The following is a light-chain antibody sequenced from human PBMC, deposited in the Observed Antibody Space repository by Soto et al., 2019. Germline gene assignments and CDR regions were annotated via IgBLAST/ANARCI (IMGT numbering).Light chain of an antibody. J-gene: IGLJ2*01. CDR2: SVS. CDR1: SSDVGSYNY. V-gene: IGLV2-14*01. Sequence: QSALTQPASVSGSPGQSITISCTGTSSDVGSYNYVSWYQQHPGKAPKLMIYSVSNRPSGVSNRFSGSKSGNTASLSISGLQADDEADYYCSSYASTGTVVFGGGTKLTVL. CDR3: SSYASTGTVV.